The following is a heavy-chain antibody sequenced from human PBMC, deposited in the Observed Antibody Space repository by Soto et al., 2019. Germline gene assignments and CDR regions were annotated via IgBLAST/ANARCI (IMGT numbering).Heavy chain of an antibody. CDR3: ARDQHCSGGSCYSNAFDI. Sequence: SETLSLTCTVSGGSISSYYWSWIRQPPGKGLEWIGYIYYSGSTNYNPSLKSRVTISVDTSKNQFSLRLSSVTAADTAVYYCARDQHCSGGSCYSNAFDIWGQGTMVTVSS. J-gene: IGHJ3*02. CDR1: GGSISSYY. CDR2: IYYSGST. V-gene: IGHV4-59*01. D-gene: IGHD2-15*01.